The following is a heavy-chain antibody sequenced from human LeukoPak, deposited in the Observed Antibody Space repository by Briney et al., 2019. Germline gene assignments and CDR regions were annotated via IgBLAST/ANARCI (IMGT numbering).Heavy chain of an antibody. Sequence: GGSLRLSCAASGFAFSTFWMTWVRQAQGKGLGWGANIKQDGSEKYYVDSVKGRFTISRDNAMHSLYLQMNSLRAEVTVAYYCARGGSNFDYWGQGTLVTVSS. CDR3: ARGGSNFDY. CDR1: GFAFSTFW. CDR2: IKQDGSEK. J-gene: IGHJ4*02. V-gene: IGHV3-7*01.